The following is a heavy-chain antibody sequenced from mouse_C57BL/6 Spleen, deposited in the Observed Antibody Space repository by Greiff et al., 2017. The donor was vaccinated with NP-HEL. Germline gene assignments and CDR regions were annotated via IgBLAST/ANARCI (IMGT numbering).Heavy chain of an antibody. J-gene: IGHJ2*01. CDR1: GYAFSSSW. D-gene: IGHD3-2*02. V-gene: IGHV1-82*01. CDR3: ARDSSGYHFDY. Sequence: QVQLQQSGPELVKPGASVKISCTASGYAFSSSWMNWVKQRPGKGLEWIGRIYPGDGDTNYNGKFKGKATLTADKSSSTAYMQLSSLTSEDSAVYFCARDSSGYHFDYWGQGTTLTVSS. CDR2: IYPGDGDT.